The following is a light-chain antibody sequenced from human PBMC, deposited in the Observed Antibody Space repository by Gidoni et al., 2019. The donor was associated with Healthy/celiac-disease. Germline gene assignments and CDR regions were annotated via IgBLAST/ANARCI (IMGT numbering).Light chain of an antibody. J-gene: IGLJ2*01. V-gene: IGLV1-40*01. Sequence: QSVLTQPPSVSGAPGQRVTISCTGSSSNIVAGYDVHWYQQLPGTAPKLLIYGTSNRSSGVPDRFSGSKSGTSASLAITGLQAEDEADYYCQSYDSSLSAHVVFGGGTKLTVL. CDR3: QSYDSSLSAHVV. CDR1: SSNIVAGYD. CDR2: GTS.